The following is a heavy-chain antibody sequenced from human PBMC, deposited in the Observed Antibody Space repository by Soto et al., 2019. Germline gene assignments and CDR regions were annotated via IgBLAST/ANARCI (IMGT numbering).Heavy chain of an antibody. D-gene: IGHD2-8*02. CDR2: INPDSGAT. V-gene: IGHV1-2*02. CDR1: GYSFTGYY. CDR3: ARGDYGTGGYPFPYFDE. Sequence: HEHLVLSGAEVKRPGASLKVSCKASGYSFTGYYIHWVRQAPGQGLEWMGWINPDSGATNYAQNFPVRVTLTSDTSISTVSMDLTSLTSDDTAVYYCARGDYGTGGYPFPYFDEWGQGTLVIVSS. J-gene: IGHJ4*02.